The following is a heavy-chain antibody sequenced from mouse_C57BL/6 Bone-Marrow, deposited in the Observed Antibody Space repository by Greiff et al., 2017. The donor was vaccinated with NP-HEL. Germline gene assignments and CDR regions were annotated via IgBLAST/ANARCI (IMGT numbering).Heavy chain of an antibody. V-gene: IGHV1-81*01. Sequence: VKLVESGAELARPGASVKLSCKASGYTFTSYGISWVKQRTGQGLEWIGEIYPRSGNTYYNEKFKGKATLTADKSSSTAYMELRSLTSEDAAVYFCARGNYYGSSSFDYWGQGTTLTVSS. CDR2: IYPRSGNT. D-gene: IGHD1-1*01. CDR3: ARGNYYGSSSFDY. J-gene: IGHJ2*01. CDR1: GYTFTSYG.